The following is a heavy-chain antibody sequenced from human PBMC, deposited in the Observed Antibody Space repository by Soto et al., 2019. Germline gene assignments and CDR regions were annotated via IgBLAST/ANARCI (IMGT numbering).Heavy chain of an antibody. V-gene: IGHV3-30-3*01. Sequence: GGSLRLSCAASGLTFSSYAMHWVRQAPGKGLEWVAVISYDGSNKYYADSVKGRFTISRDNSKNTLYLQMNSLRAEDTAVYYCEGIAVAGPDYWGQGTLVTVSS. J-gene: IGHJ4*02. CDR3: EGIAVAGPDY. D-gene: IGHD6-19*01. CDR1: GLTFSSYA. CDR2: ISYDGSNK.